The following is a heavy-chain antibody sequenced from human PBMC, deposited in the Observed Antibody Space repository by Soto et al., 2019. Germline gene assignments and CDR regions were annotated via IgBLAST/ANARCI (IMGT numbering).Heavy chain of an antibody. Sequence: PGGSLRLSCAASGFTFSSYAMSWVRQAPGKGLEWVSAISGSGGSTYYADSVKGRFTISRDNSKNTLYLQMNSLRAEDTAVYYCAKSHYSNYAPGYYFDYWGQGTLVTVSS. CDR3: AKSHYSNYAPGYYFDY. V-gene: IGHV3-23*01. D-gene: IGHD4-4*01. CDR2: ISGSGGST. CDR1: GFTFSSYA. J-gene: IGHJ4*02.